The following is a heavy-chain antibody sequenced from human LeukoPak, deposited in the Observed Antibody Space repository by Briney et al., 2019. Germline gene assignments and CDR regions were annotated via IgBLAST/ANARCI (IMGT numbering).Heavy chain of an antibody. J-gene: IGHJ4*02. V-gene: IGHV1-24*01. CDR1: GYTLTELS. CDR3: ATDFGVLAVAGTGTN. Sequence: GASVKVSCKVSGYTLTELSMHWVRQAPGKGLEWMGGLDPEDGETIYAQKFQGRVTMTEDTSTDTAYMELSSLRSEDTAVYYCATDFGVLAVAGTGTNWGQGTLVTVSS. D-gene: IGHD6-19*01. CDR2: LDPEDGET.